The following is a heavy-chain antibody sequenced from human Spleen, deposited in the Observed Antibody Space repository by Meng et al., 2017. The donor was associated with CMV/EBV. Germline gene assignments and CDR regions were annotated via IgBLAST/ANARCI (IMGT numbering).Heavy chain of an antibody. Sequence: GGSLRLSCAASGFTFSSYAMHWVRQALGKGLEWVAVISYDGSNKYYADSVKGRFTISRDNSQNTLYLQMNSLRPEDTAVYYCARDRGYYDSTGFNWFDPWGQGTLVTVSS. J-gene: IGHJ5*02. D-gene: IGHD3-22*01. V-gene: IGHV3-30-3*01. CDR1: GFTFSSYA. CDR2: ISYDGSNK. CDR3: ARDRGYYDSTGFNWFDP.